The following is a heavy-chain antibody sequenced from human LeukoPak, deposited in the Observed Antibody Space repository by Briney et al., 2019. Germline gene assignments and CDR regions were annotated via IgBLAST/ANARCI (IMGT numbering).Heavy chain of an antibody. V-gene: IGHV4-39*01. CDR2: VYYSGST. J-gene: IGHJ5*02. CDR1: GGSISSSSYY. Sequence: SETLSLTCTVSGGSISSSSYYWGWIRQPPGKGLEWIGSVYYSGSTYYNPSLKSRVTISVDTSKNQFSLKLSSVTAADTAVYYCARQVLLLFGFDPWGQGTLVTVSS. D-gene: IGHD2-21*02. CDR3: ARQVLLLFGFDP.